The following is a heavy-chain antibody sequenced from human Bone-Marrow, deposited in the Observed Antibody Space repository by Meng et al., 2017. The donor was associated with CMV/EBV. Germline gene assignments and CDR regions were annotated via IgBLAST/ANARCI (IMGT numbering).Heavy chain of an antibody. CDR3: AVGYCGSTSCPFDY. CDR2: INWDGGST. J-gene: IGHJ4*02. Sequence: GESLKISCAASGFTFNDYGMSWVRRAPGKGLEWVSGINWDGGSTGYADSVKGRFTISRDNAKNSLYLQMNSLRAEDTAVYYCAVGYCGSTSCPFDYWGQGTLVTVSS. V-gene: IGHV3-20*04. D-gene: IGHD2-2*03. CDR1: GFTFNDYG.